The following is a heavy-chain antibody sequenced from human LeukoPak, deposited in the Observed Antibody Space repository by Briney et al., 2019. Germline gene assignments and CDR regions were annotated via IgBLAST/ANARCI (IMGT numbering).Heavy chain of an antibody. V-gene: IGHV3-48*03. CDR2: ISSTGSTI. J-gene: IGHJ4*02. CDR1: RFTFSSYE. CDR3: ASDYYDRSQY. D-gene: IGHD3-22*01. Sequence: GGSLRLSCAASRFTFSSYEMNWVRQAPGKGLEWVSYISSTGSTIYYADSVKGRFTISRDNAKNSLYLQMNSLRAEDTAVYYCASDYYDRSQYWGQGTLVTVSS.